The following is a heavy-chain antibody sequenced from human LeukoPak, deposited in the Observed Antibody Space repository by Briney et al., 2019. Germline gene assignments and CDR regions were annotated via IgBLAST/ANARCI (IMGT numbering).Heavy chain of an antibody. J-gene: IGHJ3*02. CDR3: ARGKGYSSYDAFDI. CDR2: IYYSGST. D-gene: IGHD5-18*01. Sequence: SQTLSLTCTVSGDSISSGSYYWSWIRQPPGKGLEWIGYIYYSGSTNYNPSLKSRVTISVDTSKNQFSLKLSSVTAADTAVYYCARGKGYSSYDAFDIWGQGTMVTVSS. V-gene: IGHV4-61*01. CDR1: GDSISSGSYY.